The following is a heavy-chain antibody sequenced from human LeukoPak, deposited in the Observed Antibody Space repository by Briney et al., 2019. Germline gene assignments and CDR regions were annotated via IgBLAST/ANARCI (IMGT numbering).Heavy chain of an antibody. Sequence: PGGSLRLSCAASGFTFINAWMAWVRQAPGKGLEWVGRIKAKAHGGTIDYAAPVKGRFTISRDDSKNTLYLQMNSLKTEDTAVYYCTTVGGVTMVRGVHSNWGQGTLVTVSS. J-gene: IGHJ4*02. CDR3: TTVGGVTMVRGVHSN. D-gene: IGHD3-10*01. CDR2: IKAKAHGGTI. V-gene: IGHV3-15*01. CDR1: GFTFINAW.